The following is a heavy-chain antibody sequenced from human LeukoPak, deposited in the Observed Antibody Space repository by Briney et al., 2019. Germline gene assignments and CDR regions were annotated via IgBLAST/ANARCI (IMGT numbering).Heavy chain of an antibody. D-gene: IGHD2-21*02. CDR3: ARETETRDHYYYYYYMDV. CDR1: GYTFTIYD. J-gene: IGHJ6*03. V-gene: IGHV1-8*01. Sequence: VASVRVSCKASGYTFTIYDINWVRQAPGEGGEWMGRMNTKSGNTGYAQNFQGRVTMTTTTSISTAYMELSSLRSEDTAVYYCARETETRDHYYYYYYMDVWGKGTTVTVSS. CDR2: MNTKSGNT.